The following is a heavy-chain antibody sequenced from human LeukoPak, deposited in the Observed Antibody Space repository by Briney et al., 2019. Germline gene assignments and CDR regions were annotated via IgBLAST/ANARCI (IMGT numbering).Heavy chain of an antibody. D-gene: IGHD2-15*01. CDR1: GDYISSYY. V-gene: IGHV4-59*01. CDR2: IHYSGST. CDR3: ARDRGGGLEAFDI. J-gene: IGHJ3*02. Sequence: SETLTLTCTVAGDYISSYYWSWIRQPPGKGLEWIGYIHYSGSTDYNPSLKSRVTISVDTSKNQFSLKLTSVTAADTAVYYCARDRGGGLEAFDIWAKGRWSPSLQ.